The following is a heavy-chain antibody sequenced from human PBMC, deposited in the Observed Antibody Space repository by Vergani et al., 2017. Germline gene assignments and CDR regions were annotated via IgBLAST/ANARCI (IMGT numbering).Heavy chain of an antibody. J-gene: IGHJ6*03. CDR1: GFTFSSYS. CDR2: ISSSSSYI. Sequence: EVQLVESGGGLVKPGGSLRLSCAASGFTFSSYSMNWVRQAPGKGLEWVSSISSSSSYIYYADSVKRRFTISRDNAKNSLYLQMNSLRAEDTAVYYCAGGRNALRDYYYYYMDVWGKGTTVTVSS. D-gene: IGHD3-16*01. V-gene: IGHV3-21*01. CDR3: AGGRNALRDYYYYYMDV.